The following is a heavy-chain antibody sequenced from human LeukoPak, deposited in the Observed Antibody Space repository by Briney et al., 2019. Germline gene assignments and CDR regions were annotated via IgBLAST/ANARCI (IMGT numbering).Heavy chain of an antibody. CDR1: GFTFSSYG. Sequence: GGSLRLSCAASGFTFSSYGMHWVRQAPGKGLEWVANIEEDGDTTYYVDSVKGRFTISRDNANNSLYLLMNSLRDEDTAVYYCAGSSGEWAPHACWGQGTLVTVSS. CDR3: AGSSGEWAPHAC. V-gene: IGHV3-7*01. D-gene: IGHD1-26*01. J-gene: IGHJ4*02. CDR2: IEEDGDTT.